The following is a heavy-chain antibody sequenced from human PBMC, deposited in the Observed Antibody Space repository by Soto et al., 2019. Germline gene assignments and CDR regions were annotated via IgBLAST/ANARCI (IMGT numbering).Heavy chain of an antibody. CDR3: ARARDRTDMIVVVITSYYYYGMDV. V-gene: IGHV1-18*04. CDR2: ISAYNGNT. CDR1: GYTFTSYG. D-gene: IGHD3-22*01. J-gene: IGHJ6*02. Sequence: ASVKVSCKASGYTFTSYGISWVRQAPGQGLEWMGWISAYNGNTNYAQKLQGRVTMTTDTSTSTAYMELRSLRSDDTAVYYCARARDRTDMIVVVITSYYYYGMDVWGQGTTVTVSS.